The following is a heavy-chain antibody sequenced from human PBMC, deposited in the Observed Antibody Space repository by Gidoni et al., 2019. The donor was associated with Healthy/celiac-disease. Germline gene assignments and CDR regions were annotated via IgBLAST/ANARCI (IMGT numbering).Heavy chain of an antibody. D-gene: IGHD1-7*01. CDR3: ARGSHGITGTTSDYYYGMDV. V-gene: IGHV1-69*01. CDR1: GGTFSSYA. J-gene: IGHJ6*02. Sequence: QVQLVQSGAEVKKPGSSVKVSCKASGGTFSSYAISWVRQAPGQGLEWMGGLIPICGTANYAQKYQGRVTITADESPSTAYMELSSLRSEDTAVYYCARGSHGITGTTSDYYYGMDVWGQGTTVTVSS. CDR2: LIPICGTA.